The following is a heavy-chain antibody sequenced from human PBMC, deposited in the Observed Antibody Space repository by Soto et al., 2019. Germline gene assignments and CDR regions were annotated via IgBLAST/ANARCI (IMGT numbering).Heavy chain of an antibody. Sequence: PSETLSLTCTVSGGSISSSSYYWGWIRQPPGKGLEWIGSIYYSGSTYYNPSLKSRVTISVDTSKNQFSLKLSSVTAADTAVYYCARPYYYDSSGCCAFDIWGQGTMVTVS. CDR2: IYYSGST. CDR3: ARPYYYDSSGCCAFDI. CDR1: GGSISSSSYY. V-gene: IGHV4-39*01. J-gene: IGHJ3*02. D-gene: IGHD3-22*01.